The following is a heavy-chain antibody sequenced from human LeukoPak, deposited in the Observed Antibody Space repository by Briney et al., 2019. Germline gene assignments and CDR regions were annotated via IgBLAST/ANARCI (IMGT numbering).Heavy chain of an antibody. V-gene: IGHV4-59*01. CDR1: GGSISSYY. CDR3: ARGKYSAKYGSGSYYNRNGAFDI. CDR2: ICYSGST. D-gene: IGHD3-10*01. Sequence: SETLSLTCTVSGGSISSYYWSWIRQPPGKGLEWIGYICYSGSTNYNPSLKSRVTISVDTSKNQFSLKLSSVTAADTVVYYCARGKYSAKYGSGSYYNRNGAFDIWGQGTMVTVSS. J-gene: IGHJ3*02.